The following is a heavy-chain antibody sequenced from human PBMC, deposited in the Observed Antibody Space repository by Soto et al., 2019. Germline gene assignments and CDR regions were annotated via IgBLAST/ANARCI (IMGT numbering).Heavy chain of an antibody. V-gene: IGHV4-31*03. J-gene: IGHJ3*02. CDR3: GAYCSGGSCHRSGAFDI. D-gene: IGHD2-15*01. Sequence: QVQLQESGPGLVKPSQTLSLTCTVSGGSISSGGYYWSWIRQHPGKGLEWIGYIYYSGGTYYNPSLKSRVTISVDTSKNQCSLKLSSVTAADTAVYYCGAYCSGGSCHRSGAFDIWGQGTMVTVSS. CDR2: IYYSGGT. CDR1: GGSISSGGYY.